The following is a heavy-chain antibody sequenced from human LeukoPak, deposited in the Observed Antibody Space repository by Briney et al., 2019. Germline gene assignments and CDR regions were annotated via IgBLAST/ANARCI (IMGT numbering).Heavy chain of an antibody. V-gene: IGHV1-69*13. Sequence: SVTVSCKASGGTFSSYGISWVRQAPGQGLEWMGGIIPIFGTANYAQKFQGRVTITADESTSTAYMELSSLRSEDTAVYYCAIHYYGSGSPLYYMDVWGKGTTVTISS. CDR1: GGTFSSYG. D-gene: IGHD3-10*01. J-gene: IGHJ6*03. CDR2: IIPIFGTA. CDR3: AIHYYGSGSPLYYMDV.